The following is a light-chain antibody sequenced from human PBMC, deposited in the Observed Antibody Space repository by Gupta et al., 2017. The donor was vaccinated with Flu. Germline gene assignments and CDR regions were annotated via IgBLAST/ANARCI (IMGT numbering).Light chain of an antibody. J-gene: IGKJ2*01. CDR3: LQYNSAPYT. V-gene: IGKV1-27*01. CDR1: DISNY. CDR2: SAS. Sequence: DISNYLAWYQQTPGKVPKPLISSASTVQSGVPSRFSGSGSGAVFTLTISSLQPEDVATYYCLQYNSAPYTCGQGTKLEIK.